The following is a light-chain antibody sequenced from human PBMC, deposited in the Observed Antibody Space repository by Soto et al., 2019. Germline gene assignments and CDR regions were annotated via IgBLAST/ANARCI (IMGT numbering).Light chain of an antibody. Sequence: EIVLAQSPGTLALSPGERATLSCRACQSVSSSYLAWYQQKPGQGPRLLIHGPSRRATGIPDRSRASASGTDFTLTISRLEPEDFAVYYCQERSSWPPPTFGGGTKVDIK. CDR3: QERSSWPPPT. CDR2: GPS. CDR1: QSVSSSY. J-gene: IGKJ4*01. V-gene: IGKV3D-20*02.